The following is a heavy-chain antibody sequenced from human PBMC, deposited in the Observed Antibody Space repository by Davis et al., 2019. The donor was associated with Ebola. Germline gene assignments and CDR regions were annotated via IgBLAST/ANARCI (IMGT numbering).Heavy chain of an antibody. CDR1: GFTFSSYA. V-gene: IGHV3-23*01. J-gene: IGHJ4*02. CDR2: ISGSGGST. CDR3: AKARIAAAGPFDY. D-gene: IGHD6-13*01. Sequence: GESLKISCAASGFTFSSYAMSWVRQAPGKGLEWVSAISGSGGSTYYADSVKGRFTISRDNSKNTLYLQMNSLRAEDTAVYYCAKARIAAAGPFDYWGQGTLVTVSS.